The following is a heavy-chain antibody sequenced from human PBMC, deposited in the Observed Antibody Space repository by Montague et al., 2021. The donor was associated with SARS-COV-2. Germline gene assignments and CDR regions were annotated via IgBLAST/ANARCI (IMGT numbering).Heavy chain of an antibody. CDR2: IYYSGST. V-gene: IGHV4-31*03. Sequence: TLSLTCTVSGGSISSGGYYWSWIRQHPGKGLEWIGYIYYSGSTYYNPSLKSRVTISVDTSKNQFSLKLSSVTAADTAVYYCAREGGLRYVDWLLRSDYYYYGMDVWGQGTTVTVSS. D-gene: IGHD3-9*01. CDR3: AREGGLRYVDWLLRSDYYYYGMDV. J-gene: IGHJ6*02. CDR1: GGSISSGGYY.